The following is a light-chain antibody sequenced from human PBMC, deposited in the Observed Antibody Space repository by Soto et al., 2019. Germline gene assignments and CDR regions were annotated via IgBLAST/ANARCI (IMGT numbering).Light chain of an antibody. CDR1: QSVNSH. CDR2: GES. Sequence: EIVMTHSPASLSVSPCERVALSVRASQSVNSHLAWYQQKPGQAPRLLILGESTRATGTPARFSGSGSGTDFTLTITSLPSEDFAVYYCQQYNEWPLTVGGGTKVDI. J-gene: IGKJ4*01. V-gene: IGKV3D-15*01. CDR3: QQYNEWPLT.